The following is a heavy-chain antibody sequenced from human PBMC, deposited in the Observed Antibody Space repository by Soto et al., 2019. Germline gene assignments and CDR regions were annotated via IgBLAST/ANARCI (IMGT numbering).Heavy chain of an antibody. V-gene: IGHV4-39*01. CDR2: IYEGETT. J-gene: IGHJ4*02. CDR3: ARRGSGHTFDY. Sequence: QLQLQESGPGLVKPSETLSLTCAVSGASISRTGFHWGWIRQPPGQGLEWIGSIYEGETTFYNSSLKHRRTISADPSKNHFSLKLSSVTAADTAVYYCARRGSGHTFDYWGQGTLVTVSS. D-gene: IGHD3-10*01. CDR1: GASISRTGFH.